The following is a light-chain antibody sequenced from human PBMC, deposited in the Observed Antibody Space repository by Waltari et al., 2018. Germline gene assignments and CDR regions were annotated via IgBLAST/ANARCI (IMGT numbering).Light chain of an antibody. J-gene: IGLJ2*01. V-gene: IGLV1-51*01. CDR2: ENI. CDR1: SPNIGNNY. Sequence: QSVLTQPPSVSAAPGQKVTITCSGSSPNIGNNYVSWYQQFPGTAPKLLIDENIKRPSCTPDRFAGSTTGTSATLDIHGLQTRDEADYYCGTWDSCLGVGVLGGGTKVTVL. CDR3: GTWDSCLGVGV.